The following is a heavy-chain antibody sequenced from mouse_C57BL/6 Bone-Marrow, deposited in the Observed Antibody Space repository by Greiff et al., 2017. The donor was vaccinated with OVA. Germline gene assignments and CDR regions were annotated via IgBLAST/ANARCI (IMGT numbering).Heavy chain of an antibody. V-gene: IGHV1-82*01. Sequence: VQLVESGPELVKPGASVKISCKASGYAFSSSWMNWVKQRPGKGLEWIGRIYPGDGDTNYNGKFKGKATLTADKSSSTAYMQLSSLTSEDSAVYFCARRGIYYDYLFDYWGQGTTLTVSS. J-gene: IGHJ2*01. CDR1: GYAFSSSW. CDR2: IYPGDGDT. D-gene: IGHD2-4*01. CDR3: ARRGIYYDYLFDY.